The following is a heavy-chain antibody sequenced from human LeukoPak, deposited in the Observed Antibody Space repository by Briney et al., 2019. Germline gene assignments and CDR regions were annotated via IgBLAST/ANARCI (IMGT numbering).Heavy chain of an antibody. V-gene: IGHV3-7*03. CDR2: IKQDGGEK. D-gene: IGHD1-1*01. CDR1: EFTFNNYW. J-gene: IGHJ4*02. Sequence: EGSLRLSCAASEFTFNNYWMSWVRQAPGKGLEWLANIKQDGGEKYYVDSVKGRFTISRDNAKKSLYLQMNSLKTEDTAVYYCARLRYNWNDRDYWGQGTLVTVSS. CDR3: ARLRYNWNDRDY.